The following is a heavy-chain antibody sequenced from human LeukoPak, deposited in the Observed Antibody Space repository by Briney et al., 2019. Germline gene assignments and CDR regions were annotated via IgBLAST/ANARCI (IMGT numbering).Heavy chain of an antibody. J-gene: IGHJ6*02. D-gene: IGHD3-10*01. CDR1: GFTFSSYG. CDR3: AKGDMVRGVSYGMDV. Sequence: GGSLRLSCAASGFTFSSYGMHWVRQAPGKGLEWVAVISYDGSNKYYADSVKGRFTISRDNSKNTLYLQMNSLRAEDTAVYYCAKGDMVRGVSYGMDVWGQGTTVTVSS. V-gene: IGHV3-30*18. CDR2: ISYDGSNK.